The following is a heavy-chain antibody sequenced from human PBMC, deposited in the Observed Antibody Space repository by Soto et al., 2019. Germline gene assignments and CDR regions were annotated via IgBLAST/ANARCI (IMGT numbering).Heavy chain of an antibody. CDR3: ATSTGAPGNY. V-gene: IGHV3-30-3*01. Sequence: GGSLRLSCAASGFTFSSYAMHWVRQAPGKGLEGVAVISYDGSNKYYADSVKGRFTISRDNSKNTLYLQMNSLRAEDAAVYYCATSTGAPGNYWGQGTLVTVSS. D-gene: IGHD1-26*01. CDR2: ISYDGSNK. CDR1: GFTFSSYA. J-gene: IGHJ4*02.